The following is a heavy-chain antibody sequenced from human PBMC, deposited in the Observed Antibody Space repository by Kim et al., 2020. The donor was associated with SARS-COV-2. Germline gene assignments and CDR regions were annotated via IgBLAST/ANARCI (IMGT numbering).Heavy chain of an antibody. D-gene: IGHD3-22*01. V-gene: IGHV4-4*02. Sequence: DNPSLKSRVTISVDKSKNQFSLKLSSVTAADTAVYYCASATDSGYYFGYWGQGTLVTVSS. J-gene: IGHJ4*02. CDR3: ASATDSGYYFGY.